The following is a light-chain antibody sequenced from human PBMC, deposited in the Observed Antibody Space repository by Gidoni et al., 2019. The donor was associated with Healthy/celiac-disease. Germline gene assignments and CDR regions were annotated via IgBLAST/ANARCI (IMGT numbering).Light chain of an antibody. V-gene: IGLV3-1*01. J-gene: IGLJ2*01. CDR1: TLWDKY. CDR3: QAWDSSTE. CDR2: QDS. Sequence: SYDLTHPPSASVSPGQTASITCSGATLWDKYACWYQPKPGQSPVLVIYQDSRRPSGIPERFSGSNSWNTATLTISGTQAMDEADYYCQAWDSSTEFGGGTKLTVL.